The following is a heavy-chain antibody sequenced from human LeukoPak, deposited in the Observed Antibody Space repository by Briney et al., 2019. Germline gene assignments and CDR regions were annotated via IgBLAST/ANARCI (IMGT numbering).Heavy chain of an antibody. V-gene: IGHV3-30-3*01. J-gene: IGHJ4*02. CDR2: ISYDGSNK. CDR1: GFXFSSYA. D-gene: IGHD3-10*01. Sequence: GGSLRLSCAASGFXFSSYAIHWVRQAPGKGLEWVAVISYDGSNKYYADSVKGRFTISRDNSKNTLYLQMNSLRAEDTAVYYCARGLHYYGSGYYFDYWGQGILVTVSS. CDR3: ARGLHYYGSGYYFDY.